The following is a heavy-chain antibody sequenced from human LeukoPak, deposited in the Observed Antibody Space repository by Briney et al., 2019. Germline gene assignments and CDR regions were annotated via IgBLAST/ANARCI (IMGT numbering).Heavy chain of an antibody. CDR3: ARDFTGELGYWNYYYYYMDV. CDR1: GFTFSSYS. D-gene: IGHD1-26*01. V-gene: IGHV3-48*01. CDR2: ISSSSGTI. J-gene: IGHJ6*03. Sequence: PGGSLRLSCAASGFTFSSYSMNWVRQAPGKGLEWVSYISSSSGTIYYADSVRGRFTISRDNAKNSLYLQMNSLRAEDTAVYYCARDFTGELGYWNYYYYYMDVWGKGTTVTVSS.